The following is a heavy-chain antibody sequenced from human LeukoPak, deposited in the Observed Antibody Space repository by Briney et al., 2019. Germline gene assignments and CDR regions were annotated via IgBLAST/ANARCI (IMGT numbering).Heavy chain of an antibody. V-gene: IGHV4-59*01. CDR1: GGFISNYY. Sequence: SETLSLTCTVSGGFISNYYWSWIRQPPGEGLEWIGYIYYSGSTNYNPSLKSRVTTSVDTSKNQFSLKLSSVTAADTAVYYCAREKPYCTNGVCYPYYFDYWGQGTLVTVSS. CDR3: AREKPYCTNGVCYPYYFDY. J-gene: IGHJ4*02. CDR2: IYYSGST. D-gene: IGHD2-8*01.